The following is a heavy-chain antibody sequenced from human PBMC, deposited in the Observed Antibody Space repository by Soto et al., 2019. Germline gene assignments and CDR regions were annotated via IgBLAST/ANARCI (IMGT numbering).Heavy chain of an antibody. J-gene: IGHJ6*02. D-gene: IGHD3-10*01. CDR3: ARDRSYCYGSGKYYYYYYGMDV. CDR1: GGSISSYY. CDR2: IYYSGST. Sequence: SETLSLTCTVSGGSISSYYWSWIRQPPGKGLEWIGYIYYSGSTNYNPSLKSRVTISVDTSKNQFSLKLSSVTAADTAVYYCARDRSYCYGSGKYYYYYYGMDVWGQGTTVTVSS. V-gene: IGHV4-59*01.